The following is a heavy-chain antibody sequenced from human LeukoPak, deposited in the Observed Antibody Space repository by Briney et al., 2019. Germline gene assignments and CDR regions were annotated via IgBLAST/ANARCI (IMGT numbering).Heavy chain of an antibody. D-gene: IGHD6-6*01. CDR3: ARLRRSSPYYYYYGMDV. J-gene: IGHJ6*02. CDR2: INHSGST. Sequence: SETLSLTCAVYGGSFSGYYWSWIRQPPGKGLEWIGEINHSGSTNYNPSLKSRVTISVDTSKNQFSLKLSSVTAADTAVYYCARLRRSSPYYYYYGMDVWGQGTTVTVSS. CDR1: GGSFSGYY. V-gene: IGHV4-34*01.